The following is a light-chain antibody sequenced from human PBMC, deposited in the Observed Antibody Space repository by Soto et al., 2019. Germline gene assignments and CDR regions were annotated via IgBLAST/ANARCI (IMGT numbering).Light chain of an antibody. Sequence: EIVLTQSPGTLSLSPGERVTLSCRASQSVSSNYLAWYQQKPGQAPRLLIYSASSRATGIPDRFSGSGSGTDFTLTINSLEPEDFAVYYCQQYGGSPRVTFGGGTKVEIK. CDR2: SAS. CDR1: QSVSSNY. CDR3: QQYGGSPRVT. V-gene: IGKV3-20*01. J-gene: IGKJ4*01.